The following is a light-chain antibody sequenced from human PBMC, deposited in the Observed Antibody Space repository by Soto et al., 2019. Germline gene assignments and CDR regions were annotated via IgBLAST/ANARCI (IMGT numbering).Light chain of an antibody. CDR3: QQRSTSPPIT. CDR2: GAS. J-gene: IGKJ5*01. Sequence: EIVMTQSPGTLSVSPGERANLSCRASQSINNNLAWYQQEPGQAPRLLIYGASNRAAGIPARFSGSGSGTDFTLTISSLEPEDFAVYYCQQRSTSPPITFGQGTRLEIK. CDR1: QSINNN. V-gene: IGKV3-11*01.